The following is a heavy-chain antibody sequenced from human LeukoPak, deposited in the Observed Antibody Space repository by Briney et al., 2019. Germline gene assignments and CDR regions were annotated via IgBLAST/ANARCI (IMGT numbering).Heavy chain of an antibody. CDR1: GFTFSSYS. J-gene: IGHJ4*02. V-gene: IGHV3-21*01. Sequence: GGSLRLSCAASGFTFSSYSMNWVRQAPGKRLEWVSSISSTSSHIYYADSVKGRFTISRDNAKNSLYLQMNSLRAEDTAVYCCARVVPGTGFFYWGQGTLVTVSS. CDR2: ISSTSSHI. D-gene: IGHD2-8*02. CDR3: ARVVPGTGFFY.